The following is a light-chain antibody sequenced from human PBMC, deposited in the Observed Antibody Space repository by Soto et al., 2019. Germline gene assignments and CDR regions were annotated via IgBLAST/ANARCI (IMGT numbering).Light chain of an antibody. CDR2: AAS. V-gene: IGKV1-6*01. Sequence: AIQMTQSPSSLSVSVGDRVTITCRASQGIGNDVGWYQQKPGKAPKLLIYAASSLQSGVPSRFSRSRSGTDFTLTISSLQPEDFATYYCLQDHNYPLTFGGGTKVEIK. CDR1: QGIGND. CDR3: LQDHNYPLT. J-gene: IGKJ4*01.